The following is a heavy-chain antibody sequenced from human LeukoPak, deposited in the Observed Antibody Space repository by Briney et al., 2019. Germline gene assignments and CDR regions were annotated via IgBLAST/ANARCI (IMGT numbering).Heavy chain of an antibody. CDR1: GFTFSSYG. J-gene: IGHJ2*01. V-gene: IGHV3-33*01. CDR2: IWYDGSNK. CDR3: ARDYLDWYFDL. Sequence: PGGSLRLSCAASGFTFSSYGMHWVRQAPGKGLEWVAVIWYDGSNKYYADSVKGRFTISRDNSKSTLYLQMNSLRAEDTAVYYCARDYLDWYFDLWGRGTLVTVSS.